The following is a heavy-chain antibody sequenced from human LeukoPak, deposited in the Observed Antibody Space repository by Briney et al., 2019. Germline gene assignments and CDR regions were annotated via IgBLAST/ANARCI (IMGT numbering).Heavy chain of an antibody. CDR2: IYTSGSN. CDR1: GGSISSGSYY. V-gene: IGHV4-61*02. J-gene: IGHJ4*02. D-gene: IGHD5-12*01. Sequence: SETLSLTCTVSGGSISSGSYYWSWIRQPAGKGLEWIVRIYTSGSNNYNPSLKSLVTISVDTSKNQFSLKLSSVTAADTAVYYCARDGYSGCDYWGYSHWGQGPLVTVSS. CDR3: ARDGYSGCDYWGYSH.